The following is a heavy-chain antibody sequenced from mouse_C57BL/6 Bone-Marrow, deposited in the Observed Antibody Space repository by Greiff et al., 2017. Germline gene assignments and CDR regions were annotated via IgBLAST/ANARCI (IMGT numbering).Heavy chain of an antibody. CDR3: ARLWSYYAMDY. CDR2: IDPSDSYT. V-gene: IGHV1-59*01. Sequence: VQLQQPGAELVRPGTSVKLSCKASGYTFTSYWMHWVKQRPGQGLEWIGVIDPSDSYTNYNQKFKGKATLTVDTSSSTAYMQLSSLTSEDSAVXYCARLWSYYAMDYWGQGTSVTVSS. J-gene: IGHJ4*01. CDR1: GYTFTSYW.